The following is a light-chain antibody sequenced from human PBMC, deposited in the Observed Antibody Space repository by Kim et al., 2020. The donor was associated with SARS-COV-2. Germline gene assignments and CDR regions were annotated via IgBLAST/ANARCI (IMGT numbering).Light chain of an antibody. V-gene: IGKV3-20*01. J-gene: IGKJ2*01. CDR1: QSVSSDY. CDR3: QQYGSSPMYS. Sequence: PGERATLSCRASQSVSSDYLAWFQQKPGQAPRLLIYGASGRATGIPDRFSGSGSGTDFTLTISRLEPEDFAVYYCQQYGSSPMYSFGQGTKLEI. CDR2: GAS.